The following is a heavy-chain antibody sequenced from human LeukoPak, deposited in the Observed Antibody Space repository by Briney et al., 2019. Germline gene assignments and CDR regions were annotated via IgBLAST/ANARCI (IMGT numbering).Heavy chain of an antibody. Sequence: GGSLRLSCAASGFTLTSSGMNWVRQAPGKGLEWVSVIYSGGSTYYADSVKGRFTISRHNSKNTLYLQMNSLRADDTAVYYCARDPVRGPYGMDVWGQGTTVTVSS. J-gene: IGHJ6*02. CDR2: IYSGGST. D-gene: IGHD3-10*01. V-gene: IGHV3-53*04. CDR3: ARDPVRGPYGMDV. CDR1: GFTLTSSG.